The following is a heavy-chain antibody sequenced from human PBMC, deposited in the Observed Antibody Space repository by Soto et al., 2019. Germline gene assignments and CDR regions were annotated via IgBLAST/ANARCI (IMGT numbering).Heavy chain of an antibody. Sequence: QVQLVESGGGVVQPGRSLRLSCAASGFTFSSYAMHWVRQAPGKGLEWVAVISYDGSNKYYADSVKGRFTISRDNSKNRLYLQMNSLRAEDTAVYYCARHRPAVTGYYTGTLDYWGQGTLVTVSS. CDR3: ARHRPAVTGYYTGTLDY. CDR2: ISYDGSNK. CDR1: GFTFSSYA. J-gene: IGHJ4*02. D-gene: IGHD3-9*01. V-gene: IGHV3-30-3*01.